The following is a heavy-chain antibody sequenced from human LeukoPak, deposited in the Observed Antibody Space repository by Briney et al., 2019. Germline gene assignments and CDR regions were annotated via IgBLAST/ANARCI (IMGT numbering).Heavy chain of an antibody. CDR2: INTYNGNT. V-gene: IGHV1-18*01. J-gene: IGHJ6*02. CDR1: GYTFTSYG. CDR3: ARLGYCSSTSCYAYYYYGMDG. Sequence: GASVKVSCKSSGYTFTSYGISWVRQAPGQGLEWMGWINTYNGNTNYAQKLQGRVTMTTDTSTSTAYMELRSLRSDDTAVYYCARLGYCSSTSCYAYYYYGMDGWGQGTTVTVSS. D-gene: IGHD2-2*01.